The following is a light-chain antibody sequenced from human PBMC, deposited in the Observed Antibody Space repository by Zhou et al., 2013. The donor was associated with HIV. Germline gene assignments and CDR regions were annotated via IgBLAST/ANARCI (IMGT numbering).Light chain of an antibody. V-gene: IGKV1-39*01. CDR3: QQSYSTPRT. J-gene: IGKJ4*01. CDR2: AAS. CDR1: QSISSY. Sequence: DIQMTQSPSSLSASVGDRVTITCRASQSISSYLNWYQQKPGKAPKLLIYAASSLQSGVPSRFSGSGSGTDFTLTISSLQPEDFATYYCQQSYSTPRTFGGGTEGG.